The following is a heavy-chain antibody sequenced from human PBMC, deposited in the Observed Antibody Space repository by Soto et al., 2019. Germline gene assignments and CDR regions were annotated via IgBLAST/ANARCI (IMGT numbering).Heavy chain of an antibody. D-gene: IGHD3-22*01. CDR3: ARAPTYYYDSSGYSYFDY. V-gene: IGHV1-3*01. CDR2: INAGNGNT. Sequence: ASVKVSCKXSGYTFTSYAMHWVRQAPGQRLEWMGWINAGNGNTKYSQKFQGRVTITRDTSASTAYMELSSLRSEDTAVYYCARAPTYYYDSSGYSYFDYWGQGTLVTVS. CDR1: GYTFTSYA. J-gene: IGHJ4*02.